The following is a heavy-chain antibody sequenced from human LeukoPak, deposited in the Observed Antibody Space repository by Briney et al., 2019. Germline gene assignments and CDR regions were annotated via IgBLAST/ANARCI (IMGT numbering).Heavy chain of an antibody. CDR2: IYSGGGT. J-gene: IGHJ4*02. V-gene: IGHV3-66*01. D-gene: IGHD6-13*01. CDR1: GFSFGNHA. CDR3: ARDEAAAGTRAFDY. Sequence: GGSLRLSCAASGFSFGNHAMSWVRQAPGKGLEWVSVIYSGGGTYYADSVKDRFTISRDNSKNTLYLQMNSLRAEDTAVYYCARDEAAAGTRAFDYWGQGTLVTVSS.